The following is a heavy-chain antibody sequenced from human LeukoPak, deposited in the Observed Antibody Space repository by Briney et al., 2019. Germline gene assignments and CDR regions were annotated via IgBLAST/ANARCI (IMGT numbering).Heavy chain of an antibody. CDR2: IYYSGST. J-gene: IGHJ4*02. V-gene: IGHV4-59*12. Sequence: SETLSLTCTVSGGSISSYYWSWIRQPPGKGLEWIGYIYYSGSTNYNPSLKSRVTISVDTSKNQFSLKLSSVTAADTAVYYCARGTPFDYYGSGSYYFDYWGQGTLVTVSS. D-gene: IGHD3-10*01. CDR1: GGSISSYY. CDR3: ARGTPFDYYGSGSYYFDY.